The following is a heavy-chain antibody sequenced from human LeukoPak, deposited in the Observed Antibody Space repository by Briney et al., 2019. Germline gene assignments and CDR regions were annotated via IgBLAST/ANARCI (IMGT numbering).Heavy chain of an antibody. CDR3: ARSDSSGPLIPLFDY. V-gene: IGHV3-7*01. CDR2: IKQDGSEK. CDR1: GFTFSSYW. D-gene: IGHD6-19*01. J-gene: IGHJ4*02. Sequence: PGGSLRLSYAASGFTFSSYWMSWVRQAPGKGLEWVANIKQDGSEKYYVDSVKGRFTISRDNAKNSLYLQMNSLRAEDTAVYYCARSDSSGPLIPLFDYWGQGTLVTVSS.